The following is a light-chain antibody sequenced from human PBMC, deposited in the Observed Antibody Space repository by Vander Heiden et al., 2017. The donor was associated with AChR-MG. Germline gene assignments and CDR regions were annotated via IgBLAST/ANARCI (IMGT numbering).Light chain of an antibody. CDR1: TGALTSAYY. CDR3: LLFLGNTWL. J-gene: IGLJ3*02. Sequence: QTVVTQEPSLTVSPGGTVTLTCTASTGALTSAYYPNWFRQKPGQPPRPMIYSTTDKRSWTPARFSGPLVGGKAALTLSAVKPKDETEYYCLLFLGNTWLFGGGTKLTVL. V-gene: IGLV7-43*01. CDR2: STT.